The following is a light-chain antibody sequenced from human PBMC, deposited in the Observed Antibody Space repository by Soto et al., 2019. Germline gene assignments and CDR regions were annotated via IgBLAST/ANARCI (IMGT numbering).Light chain of an antibody. Sequence: ELVLTQSPGTLSLSPGERATLSCRASQSVISTYLAWYQQKPGKAPRLLIYGASSRATGIPDRFSGSGSGTDFTLNISRLEPEDFAVYYCQQYRDSLWTFGQGTKVEIK. J-gene: IGKJ1*01. CDR2: GAS. V-gene: IGKV3-20*01. CDR3: QQYRDSLWT. CDR1: QSVISTY.